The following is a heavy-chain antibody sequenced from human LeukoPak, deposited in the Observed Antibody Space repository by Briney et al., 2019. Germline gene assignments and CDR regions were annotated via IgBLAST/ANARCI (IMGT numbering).Heavy chain of an antibody. CDR3: ARDLNGGGYFDY. J-gene: IGHJ4*02. CDR2: ISYDGSNK. Sequence: GGSLRLSCSASGFTFGSYAMHWVRQAPGKGLEWVAVISYDGSNKYYADSVKGRFTISRDNSKNTLYLQMNSLRAEDTAVYYCARDLNGGGYFDYWGQGTLVTVSS. V-gene: IGHV3-30-3*01. CDR1: GFTFGSYA.